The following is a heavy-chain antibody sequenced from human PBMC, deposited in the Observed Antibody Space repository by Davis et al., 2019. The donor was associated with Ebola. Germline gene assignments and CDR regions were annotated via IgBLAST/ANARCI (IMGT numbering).Heavy chain of an antibody. D-gene: IGHD2-2*01. V-gene: IGHV2-70*01. CDR2: IDWDDDK. CDR3: ARIRAEYCSSTSCYYYYYYYMDV. J-gene: IGHJ6*03. CDR1: GFSLGTSGMC. Sequence: SGPTLVTPTQTLTLTCTFSGFSLGTSGMCVSWIRQPPGKALEWLALIDWDDDKYYSTSLKTRLTISKDTSKNQVVLTMTNMDPVDTATYYCARIRAEYCSSTSCYYYYYYYMDVWGKGTTVTVSS.